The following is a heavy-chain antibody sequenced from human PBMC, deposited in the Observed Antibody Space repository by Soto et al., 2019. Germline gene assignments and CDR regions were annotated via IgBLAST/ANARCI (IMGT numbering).Heavy chain of an antibody. D-gene: IGHD1-26*01. V-gene: IGHV3-23*01. CDR3: AKDRDGIVGATTDY. J-gene: IGHJ4*02. Sequence: EVQLLESGGGLVQPGGSLRLSCAASGFTFSSYAMSWVRQAPGRGLEWVSAISGSGGSTYYADSVKGRFTISRDNSKNTLYLQMNSLRAEDTAVYYCAKDRDGIVGATTDYWGQGTLVTVSS. CDR1: GFTFSSYA. CDR2: ISGSGGST.